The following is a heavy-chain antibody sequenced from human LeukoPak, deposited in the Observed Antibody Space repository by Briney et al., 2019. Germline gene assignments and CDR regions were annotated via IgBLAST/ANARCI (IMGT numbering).Heavy chain of an antibody. J-gene: IGHJ4*02. CDR1: GYTLSGCG. Sequence: GASVKVSCKASGYTLSGCGISWVRQAPGQGLEWVGWITTYNGDKKYSEKFQGRVTMTIDTSTSTYYMEMTSLRPDDTAIYYCARDCSNGVCYPRDYWGQGTLVSVST. D-gene: IGHD2-21*01. CDR2: ITTYNGDK. V-gene: IGHV1-18*01. CDR3: ARDCSNGVCYPRDY.